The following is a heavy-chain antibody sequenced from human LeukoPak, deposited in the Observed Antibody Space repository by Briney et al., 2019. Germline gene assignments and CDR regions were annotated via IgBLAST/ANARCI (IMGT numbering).Heavy chain of an antibody. CDR2: IKQDGSEK. V-gene: IGHV3-7*01. Sequence: GGSLRLSCAVSGFTFSNHWMSWVRQAPGKGLEWVANIKQDGSEKYYVDSVKGRFTTSRDNAKNSLYLQMNSLRAEDTAVYYCARDLYPAGEWAYWGQGTLVTVSS. D-gene: IGHD3-10*01. J-gene: IGHJ4*02. CDR1: GFTFSNHW. CDR3: ARDLYPAGEWAY.